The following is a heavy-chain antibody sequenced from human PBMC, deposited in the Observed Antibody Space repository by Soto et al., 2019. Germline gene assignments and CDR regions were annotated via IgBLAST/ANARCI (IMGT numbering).Heavy chain of an antibody. D-gene: IGHD3-10*01. J-gene: IGHJ6*02. CDR3: ARESYGSGSYDGMDV. CDR1: GDSVSSNSAA. V-gene: IGHV6-1*01. CDR2: TYYRSKWYN. Sequence: QVQLQQSGPGLVKPSQTLSLTCAISGDSVSSNSAAWNWIRQSPSRGLEWLGRTYYRSKWYNDXXVSVKSRITIXXDXSXXPFSLQLNSVTPEDTAVYYCARESYGSGSYDGMDVWGQGTTVTVSS.